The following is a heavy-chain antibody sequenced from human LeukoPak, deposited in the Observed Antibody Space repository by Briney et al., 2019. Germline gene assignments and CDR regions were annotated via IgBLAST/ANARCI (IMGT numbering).Heavy chain of an antibody. D-gene: IGHD6-19*01. CDR3: AKDQTYSSGWFDY. V-gene: IGHV3-23*01. Sequence: GGSLRLSCAASGFTFSSYAMSWVRQAPGKGLEWVSAISGSGGSTYYADSVKGRFTISRDNSKNTLYLQTNSLRAEDTAVYYCAKDQTYSSGWFDYWGQGTLVTVSS. J-gene: IGHJ4*02. CDR2: ISGSGGST. CDR1: GFTFSSYA.